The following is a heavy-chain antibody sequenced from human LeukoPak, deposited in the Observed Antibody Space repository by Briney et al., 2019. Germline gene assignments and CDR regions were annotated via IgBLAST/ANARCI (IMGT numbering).Heavy chain of an antibody. CDR3: ARREIKVYKFDP. Sequence: SETLSLTCTVSGGSINNYYWSWIRQPPGKGLEWIGYIYYSGTTYYNPSLKSRVTISVDTSKNQFSLKPSSVTAADTAVYYCARREIKVYKFDPWGQGTLVTVSS. CDR1: GGSINNYY. D-gene: IGHD5-24*01. CDR2: IYYSGTT. V-gene: IGHV4-59*12. J-gene: IGHJ5*02.